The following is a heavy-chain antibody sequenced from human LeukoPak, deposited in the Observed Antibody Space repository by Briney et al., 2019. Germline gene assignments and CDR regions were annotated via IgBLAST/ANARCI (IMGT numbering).Heavy chain of an antibody. V-gene: IGHV3-23*01. CDR1: GFTFSNYG. D-gene: IGHD3-9*01. Sequence: GGSLRLSCAASGFTFSNYGMNWVRQAPGKGLEWLSGISPRGGGTYYADSVKGRFTISRDNSKNTLYLQMNSLRAEDTAVYYCAKVKYYDILTGYSAVVDYWGQGTLVTVSS. CDR3: AKVKYYDILTGYSAVVDY. CDR2: ISPRGGGT. J-gene: IGHJ4*02.